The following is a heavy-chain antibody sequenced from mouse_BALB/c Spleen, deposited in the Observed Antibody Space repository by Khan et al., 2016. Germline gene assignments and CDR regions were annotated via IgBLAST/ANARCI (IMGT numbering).Heavy chain of an antibody. CDR1: GFTFSSFG. D-gene: IGHD1-1*01. CDR2: ISSGSSTI. CDR3: VRSGEYNGPVY. J-gene: IGHJ2*01. V-gene: IGHV5-17*02. Sequence: EVELMESGGDLVQPGGSRKLSCAASGFTFSSFGVHWVRQAPEKGLEWVAYISSGSSTIYYADTVKGRFTISRDNPKNTLFLQMTSLRSEDTAKYYCVRSGEYNGPVYWGQGTTLTVSS.